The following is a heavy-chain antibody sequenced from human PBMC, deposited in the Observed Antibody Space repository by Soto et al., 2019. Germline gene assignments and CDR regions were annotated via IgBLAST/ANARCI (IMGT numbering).Heavy chain of an antibody. CDR1: GYSFTSYW. J-gene: IGHJ6*02. V-gene: IGHV5-51*01. CDR3: ARLGDGTCVRRDYYYSGMDV. CDR2: IYPGDSDT. Sequence: GESLKISCKGSGYSFTSYWIGWVRQMPGKGLEWMGIIYPGDSDTRYSPSFQGQVTISADKSISTAYLQWSSLKASDTAMYYCARLGDGTCVRRDYYYSGMDVWGQGTTVTVSS. D-gene: IGHD3-10*01.